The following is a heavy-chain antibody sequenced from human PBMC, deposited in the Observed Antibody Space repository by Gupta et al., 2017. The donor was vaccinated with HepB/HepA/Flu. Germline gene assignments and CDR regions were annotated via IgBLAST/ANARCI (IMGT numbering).Heavy chain of an antibody. CDR1: GYTFTSYG. CDR2: ISAYNGNT. Sequence: QVQLVQSVAEVKKPGASVKVSCKASGYTFTSYGISWVRQAPGQGLEWMGWISAYNGNTNYAQKLQGRVTITTDTSTSTAYMELRSLRSDDTAVYYCARGYDYVWGSYRKAYGMDVWGQGTTVTVSS. J-gene: IGHJ6*02. CDR3: ARGYDYVWGSYRKAYGMDV. V-gene: IGHV1-18*01. D-gene: IGHD3-16*02.